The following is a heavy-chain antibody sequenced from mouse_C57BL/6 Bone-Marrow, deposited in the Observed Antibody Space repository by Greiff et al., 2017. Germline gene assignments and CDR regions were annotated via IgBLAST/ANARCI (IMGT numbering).Heavy chain of an antibody. CDR1: GFTFSDYY. V-gene: IGHV5-16*01. D-gene: IGHD1-1*01. CDR2: INYDGSST. Sequence: EVKVEESEGGLVQPGSSMKLSCTASGFTFSDYYMAWVRQVPEKGLEWVANINYDGSSTYYLDSLKSRFIISRDNAKNILYLQMSSLKSEDTATYYCARGGTYYGSSYWYFDVWGTGTTVTVSS. J-gene: IGHJ1*03. CDR3: ARGGTYYGSSYWYFDV.